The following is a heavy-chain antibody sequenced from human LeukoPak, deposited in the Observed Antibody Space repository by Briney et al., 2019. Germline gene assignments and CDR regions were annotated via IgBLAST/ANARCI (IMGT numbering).Heavy chain of an antibody. CDR3: ARLPPRYGLGSYRIYYSYMDV. V-gene: IGHV4-59*08. CDR2: IYYSGST. CDR1: GGSISSYY. J-gene: IGHJ6*03. D-gene: IGHD3-10*01. Sequence: SETLSLTCTVSGGSISSYYWSWIRQPPGKGLEWIGYIYYSGSTNYNPSLKSRVTISVDTSKNQFSLKLSSVTAADTAVYYCARLPPRYGLGSYRIYYSYMDVWGKGTTVTVSS.